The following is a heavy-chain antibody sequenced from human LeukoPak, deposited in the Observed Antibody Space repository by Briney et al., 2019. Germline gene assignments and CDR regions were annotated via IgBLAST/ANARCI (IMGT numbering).Heavy chain of an antibody. CDR1: GGTFSSYA. CDR3: ARDSGYGMMSFDY. CDR2: IIPIFGTA. Sequence: SVKVSCKASGGTFSSYAISWVRQAPGQGLEWMGGIIPIFGTANYAQKFQGRVTTTADESTSTAYMELSSLRSEDTAVYYCARDSGYGMMSFDYWGQGTLVTVSS. D-gene: IGHD5-12*01. J-gene: IGHJ4*02. V-gene: IGHV1-69*01.